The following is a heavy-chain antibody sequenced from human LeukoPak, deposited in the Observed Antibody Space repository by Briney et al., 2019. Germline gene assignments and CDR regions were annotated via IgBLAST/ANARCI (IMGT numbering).Heavy chain of an antibody. CDR3: ARLTRARYGDSSGYYFDY. Sequence: SETLSLTCTVSGGSISSYYWSWIRQPPGKGLEWIGYIYYSGSTNYNPSLKSRVTISVDTSKNQFSLKLSSVTAADTAVYYCARLTRARYGDSSGYYFDYWGQGTLVTVSS. D-gene: IGHD3-22*01. V-gene: IGHV4-59*08. J-gene: IGHJ4*02. CDR2: IYYSGST. CDR1: GGSISSYY.